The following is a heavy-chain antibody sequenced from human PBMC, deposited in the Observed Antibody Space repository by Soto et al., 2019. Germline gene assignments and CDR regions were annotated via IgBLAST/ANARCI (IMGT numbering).Heavy chain of an antibody. D-gene: IGHD2-8*01. CDR1: GYTFTSYG. CDR3: AKNGQPPYYYYGLDV. CDR2: ISGYNGDT. J-gene: IGHJ6*02. Sequence: ALVKVSCNASGYTFTSYGISWVRQAPGQGLEWMGWISGYNGDTNYAQKFQDRVSMTIDTSTGTAYMELRSLTSDDTAIYYCAKNGQPPYYYYGLDVWGQGTKVTVSS. V-gene: IGHV1-18*01.